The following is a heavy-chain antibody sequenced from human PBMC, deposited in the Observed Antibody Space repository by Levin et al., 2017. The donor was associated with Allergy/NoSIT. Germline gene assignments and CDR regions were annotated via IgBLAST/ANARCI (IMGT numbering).Heavy chain of an antibody. J-gene: IGHJ5*02. Sequence: SETLSLTCTVSGGSISSYYWSWIRQPAGKGLEWIGRIYTSGSTNYNPSLKSRVTMSVDTSKNQFSLKLSSVTAADTAVYYCARDGCSSTSCYANWFDPWGQGTLVTVSS. CDR3: ARDGCSSTSCYANWFDP. V-gene: IGHV4-4*07. CDR2: IYTSGST. D-gene: IGHD2-2*01. CDR1: GGSISSYY.